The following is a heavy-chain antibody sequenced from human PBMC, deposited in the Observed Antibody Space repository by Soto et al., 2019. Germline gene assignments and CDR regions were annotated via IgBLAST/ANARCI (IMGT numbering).Heavy chain of an antibody. CDR1: GYSFTSYW. CDR2: IYPGDSDT. J-gene: IGHJ6*02. D-gene: IGHD2-15*01. V-gene: IGHV5-51*01. CDR3: ARRGSLGPRYCSGGSCTYGMDV. Sequence: GESLKISCKGSGYSFTSYWIGWVRQMPGKGLEWMGIIYPGDSDTRYSPSFQGQVTISADESISTAYLQWSSLKASDTAMYYCARRGSLGPRYCSGGSCTYGMDVWGQGTRVTVSS.